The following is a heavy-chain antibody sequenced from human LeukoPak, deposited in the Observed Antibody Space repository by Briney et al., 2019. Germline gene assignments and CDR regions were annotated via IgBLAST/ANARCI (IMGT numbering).Heavy chain of an antibody. V-gene: IGHV3-43*02. D-gene: IGHD6-19*01. Sequence: GGSLRLSCAASGFILDDFAMHWVRQTPEKGLEWVSFIDGAGVNIYYADSVKGRFTISRDNSKNSLYLQMDSVITEDTALYYCAKDILGTGWSPFDSWGQGTLVTVSS. CDR2: IDGAGVNI. CDR3: AKDILGTGWSPFDS. CDR1: GFILDDFA. J-gene: IGHJ4*02.